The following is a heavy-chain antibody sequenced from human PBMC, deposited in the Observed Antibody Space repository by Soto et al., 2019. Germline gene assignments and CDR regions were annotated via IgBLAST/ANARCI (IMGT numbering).Heavy chain of an antibody. Sequence: ASVKVSCKASGYTFTSYGISWVRQAPGQGLEWMGWISAYNGNTNYAQKLQGRVTMTTDTSTSTAYMELRSLRSDDTAVYYCARCRVVRGVIEDYYYYGMDVWGQGTMVTVSS. CDR3: ARCRVVRGVIEDYYYYGMDV. D-gene: IGHD3-10*01. J-gene: IGHJ6*02. CDR1: GYTFTSYG. CDR2: ISAYNGNT. V-gene: IGHV1-18*01.